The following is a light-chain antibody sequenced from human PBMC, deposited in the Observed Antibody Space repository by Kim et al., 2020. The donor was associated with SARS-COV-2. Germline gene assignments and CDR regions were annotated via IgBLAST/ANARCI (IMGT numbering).Light chain of an antibody. J-gene: IGLJ3*02. CDR1: SNNVGYEG. Sequence: QNATLTCTGNSNNVGYEGAAWLQQHQGHPPKLLTYRNNNRPSGISDRFSASRSGNTASLTISGLQPEDETDYYCSAWDSNLSAWVFGGGTQLTVL. CDR2: RNN. CDR3: SAWDSNLSAWV. V-gene: IGLV10-54*04.